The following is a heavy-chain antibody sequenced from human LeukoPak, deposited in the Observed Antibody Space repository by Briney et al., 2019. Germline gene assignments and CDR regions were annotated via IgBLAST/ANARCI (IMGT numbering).Heavy chain of an antibody. V-gene: IGHV4-39*01. CDR3: ARYERDYDFWSGYYTGGWFDP. D-gene: IGHD3-3*01. CDR1: GGSISSSSYY. J-gene: IGHJ5*02. CDR2: IYYSGST. Sequence: PSETLSLTCTVSGGSISSSSYYWGWIRQPPGKGLEWIGSIYYSGSTYYNPSLKSRVTISVDTSKNQFSLKPSSVTAADTAVYYCARYERDYDFWSGYYTGGWFDPWGQGTLVTVSS.